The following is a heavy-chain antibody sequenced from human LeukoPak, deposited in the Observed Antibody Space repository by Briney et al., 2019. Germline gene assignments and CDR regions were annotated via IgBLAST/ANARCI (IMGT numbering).Heavy chain of an antibody. CDR1: GFTVSSSH. J-gene: IGHJ4*02. V-gene: IGHV3-66*01. CDR2: IYSGGST. D-gene: IGHD1-26*01. Sequence: GGSLRLSCAASGFTVSSSHMTWVRQAPGKGLECVLLIYSGGSTYYSDSVKGRFTISRDNSKNTLYLHMNSLRAEDTAVYYCARGQSYYPYWGQGTLVTVSS. CDR3: ARGQSYYPY.